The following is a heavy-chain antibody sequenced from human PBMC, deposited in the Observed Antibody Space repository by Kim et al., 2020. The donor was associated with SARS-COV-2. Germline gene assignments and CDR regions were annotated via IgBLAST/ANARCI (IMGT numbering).Heavy chain of an antibody. CDR2: IYYSGTT. D-gene: IGHD1-7*01. CDR3: ARHNWNYGDYWYFDL. Sequence: SETLSLTCTVSGGSISSYYWSWIRQPPGKGLEWMGFIYYSGTTNYNPSLKSRVTITVDPYKNKFSLKLSSVTAADTAGYYCARHNWNYGDYWYFDLWGRGTLVTVSS. V-gene: IGHV4-59*08. J-gene: IGHJ2*01. CDR1: GGSISSYY.